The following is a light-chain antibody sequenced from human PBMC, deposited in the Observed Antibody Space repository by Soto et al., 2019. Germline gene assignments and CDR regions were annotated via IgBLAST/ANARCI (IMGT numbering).Light chain of an antibody. V-gene: IGKV2-28*01. CDR1: QSLRHHNGYYY. CDR3: IQTLQAPYS. J-gene: IGKJ2*01. CDR2: LGS. Sequence: DIVMTQSPLSLPVTPGEPASISCRSSQSLRHHNGYYYLDWYLQKPGQSPQVLIYLGSNRASGVPDRVSGSGSGTVFTLKISRVEAEDVGVYYCIQTLQAPYSCGQGTKLEIK.